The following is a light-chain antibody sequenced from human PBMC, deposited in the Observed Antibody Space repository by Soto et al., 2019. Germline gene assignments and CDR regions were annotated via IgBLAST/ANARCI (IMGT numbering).Light chain of an antibody. CDR1: SSDVGGYNY. V-gene: IGLV2-14*01. Sequence: QSALTQPASVSGSPGQSITVSCTGTSSDVGGYNYVSWYQQHPGKAPKVMIYDVSKRPSGVSKRFSGSKSGNTAYLTISGLQAEDEAAYYCNSYTSSSTLPYVFGAGTKLTVL. J-gene: IGLJ1*01. CDR2: DVS. CDR3: NSYTSSSTLPYV.